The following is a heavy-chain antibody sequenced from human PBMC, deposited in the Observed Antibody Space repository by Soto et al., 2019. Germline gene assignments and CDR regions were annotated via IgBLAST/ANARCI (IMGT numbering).Heavy chain of an antibody. CDR1: GFTFSSYS. D-gene: IGHD1-26*01. Sequence: PGGSLRLSCAASGFTFSSYSMNWVRQAPGKGLEWVSSISSSSSYIYYADSVKGRFTISRDNAKNSLYLQMNSLRAEDTAVYYCARDRVGATLNWFDPWGQGTLVTVSS. J-gene: IGHJ5*02. V-gene: IGHV3-21*01. CDR3: ARDRVGATLNWFDP. CDR2: ISSSSSYI.